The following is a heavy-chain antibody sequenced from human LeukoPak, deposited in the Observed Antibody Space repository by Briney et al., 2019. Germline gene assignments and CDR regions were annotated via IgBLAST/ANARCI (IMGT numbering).Heavy chain of an antibody. J-gene: IGHJ4*02. CDR2: INPNSGGT. CDR1: GYTFTGYY. CDR3: ARDESGLWGSYRQIDY. V-gene: IGHV1-2*02. D-gene: IGHD3-16*02. Sequence: GASVKVSCKASGYTFTGYYMHWVRQAPGQGLEWMGWINPNSGGTNYAQKFQGRVTLTRDTSISTAYMELSRLRSDDTAVYYCARDESGLWGSYRQIDYWGQGTLVTVSS.